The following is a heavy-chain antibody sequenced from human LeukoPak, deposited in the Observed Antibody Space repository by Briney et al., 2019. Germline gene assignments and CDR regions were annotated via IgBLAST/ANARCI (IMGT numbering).Heavy chain of an antibody. J-gene: IGHJ4*02. Sequence: GGSLRLSCAASEFTFSSYWMNWVRQAPGKGLEWVSSISSSSSYIYYADSLRGRFTISRDNAENSLYLQMISLRAEDTAVYYCARGRDGSQSPIDYWGQGTLVTVSS. CDR1: EFTFSSYW. CDR3: ARGRDGSQSPIDY. V-gene: IGHV3-21*01. D-gene: IGHD5-24*01. CDR2: ISSSSSYI.